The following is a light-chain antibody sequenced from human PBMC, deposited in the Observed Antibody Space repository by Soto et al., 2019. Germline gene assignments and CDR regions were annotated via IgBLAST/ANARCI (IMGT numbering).Light chain of an antibody. V-gene: IGKV3-15*01. CDR3: QQYYSWPL. Sequence: EIVMTQSPATLSVSPGEGATLSCRASQSGGNKLAWYQQKPGQPPSLLIYDTSTRAAAVPARFSGSGSGTAFTLTITGLQSEDFAVYYCQQYYSWPLFGPGTKVEI. CDR1: QSGGNK. CDR2: DTS. J-gene: IGKJ3*01.